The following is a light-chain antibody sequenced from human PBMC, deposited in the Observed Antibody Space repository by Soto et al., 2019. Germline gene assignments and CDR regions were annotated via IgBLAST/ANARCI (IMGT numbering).Light chain of an antibody. J-gene: IGKJ1*01. V-gene: IGKV4-1*01. CDR3: QQYFNTPWT. Sequence: DIIMTQSPESLAVSLGERATIKCKCSQSLLYAAMHKDYLAWYQQKPGQPPRLLIYWASTRESGVSDRFIGSGSGTDFTLTVTSMQAEDVAVYYCQQYFNTPWTFGQGTKVEI. CDR1: QSLLYAAMHKDY. CDR2: WAS.